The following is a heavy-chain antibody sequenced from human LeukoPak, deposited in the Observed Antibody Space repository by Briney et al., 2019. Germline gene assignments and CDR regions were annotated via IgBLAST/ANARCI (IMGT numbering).Heavy chain of an antibody. D-gene: IGHD1-26*01. CDR1: GYTLTELS. CDR2: ISAVNGNT. Sequence: ASVKVSCKVSGYTLTELSMHWVRQAPGKGLEWIGWISAVNGNTSYAEKFLDRVTMTTDTSTSTAYMELGSLTSDDTAIYFCTRSLVFWGQGTQVTVSP. V-gene: IGHV1-24*01. CDR3: TRSLVF. J-gene: IGHJ4*02.